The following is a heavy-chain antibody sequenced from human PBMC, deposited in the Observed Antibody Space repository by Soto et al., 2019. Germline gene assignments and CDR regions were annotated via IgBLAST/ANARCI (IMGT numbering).Heavy chain of an antibody. CDR3: ARGYCSGGSCLVFDY. J-gene: IGHJ4*02. V-gene: IGHV4-34*01. CDR1: GGSFSGYY. D-gene: IGHD2-15*01. CDR2: VHHSGST. Sequence: QVQLQQWGAGLLKPSETLSLTCAVYGGSFSGYYWSWIRQPPGMGLEWIGEVHHSGSTSYNPSLRRRVIISVDTSKNQFYLRLSSVTAADTAVYYCARGYCSGGSCLVFDYWGQGTLVTVSS.